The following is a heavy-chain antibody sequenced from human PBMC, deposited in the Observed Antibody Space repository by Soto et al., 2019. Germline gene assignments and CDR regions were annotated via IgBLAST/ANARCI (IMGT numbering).Heavy chain of an antibody. V-gene: IGHV3-30*02. J-gene: IGHJ6*03. CDR2: ITDDGSTT. Sequence: PGGSLRLSCAASGFTFSSYSMNWVRQAPGKGLEWVSYITDDGSTTYYAGSVKGRFTISRDNSKNTLYLQMNSLRAEDTAVYYCAKDVGGLSGYQLDYYYYYMDVWGKGTTVTVSS. D-gene: IGHD2-2*01. CDR1: GFTFSSYS. CDR3: AKDVGGLSGYQLDYYYYYMDV.